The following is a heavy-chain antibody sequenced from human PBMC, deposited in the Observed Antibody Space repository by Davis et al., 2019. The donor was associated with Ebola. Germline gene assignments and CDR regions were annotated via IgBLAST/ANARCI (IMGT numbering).Heavy chain of an antibody. V-gene: IGHV3-23*01. CDR2: ISGSGGSI. J-gene: IGHJ4*02. D-gene: IGHD4-17*01. Sequence: GESLKISCAASGFTFSMFAMSWVRQAPGKGLEWVSGISGSGGSIYYADSVKGRFTISRDNSKNTLYMQMNSLRAEDTAVYYCTIDVIGDYRTPYDYWGQGSLVTVSS. CDR1: GFTFSMFA. CDR3: TIDVIGDYRTPYDY.